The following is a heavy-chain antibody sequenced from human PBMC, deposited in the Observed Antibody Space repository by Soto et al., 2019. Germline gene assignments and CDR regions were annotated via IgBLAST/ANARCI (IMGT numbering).Heavy chain of an antibody. CDR2: VNPNGGGS. Sequence: ASVKVSCKTSGYTFTSYFIHWVRQAPGQGLEWMGMVNPNGGGSNSAQKFQGSVTMTWDTSITTAYLDLTRLTTNDTATYFCATWVDYGDFEGFDFWGQGTVVTVSS. V-gene: IGHV1-2*04. CDR1: GYTFTSYF. D-gene: IGHD4-17*01. J-gene: IGHJ4*02. CDR3: ATWVDYGDFEGFDF.